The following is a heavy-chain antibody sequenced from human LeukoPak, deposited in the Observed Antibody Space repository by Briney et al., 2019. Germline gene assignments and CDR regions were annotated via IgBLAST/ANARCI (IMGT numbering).Heavy chain of an antibody. J-gene: IGHJ3*02. D-gene: IGHD2/OR15-2a*01. CDR3: ARHLNNGFDI. Sequence: PSQTLSLTCTVSGGSISSGDYYWSWIRQPPGKGLEWIGNISYTGNTYYNPSLKSRVTLSVDTSKNQCSLKLSSVPAADTAIYYCARHLNNGFDIWGRGTMVTVSS. CDR1: GGSISSGDYY. CDR2: ISYTGNT. V-gene: IGHV4-30-2*03.